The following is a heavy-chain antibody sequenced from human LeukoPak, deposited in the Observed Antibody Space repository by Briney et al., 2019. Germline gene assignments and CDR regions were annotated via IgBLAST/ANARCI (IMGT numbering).Heavy chain of an antibody. CDR1: GYSFTSYW. V-gene: IGHV5-51*01. Sequence: GESLKISCKGSGYSFTSYWIGWVRQMPGKGLEWMGIIYPGDSDTRYSPSFQGQVTISADKSISTAYLQWSSLKASDTAMYYCARRHCSSTSCYTSDYGDYLWFDFDYWGQGTLVTVSS. CDR3: ARRHCSSTSCYTSDYGDYLWFDFDY. CDR2: IYPGDSDT. J-gene: IGHJ4*02. D-gene: IGHD2-2*02.